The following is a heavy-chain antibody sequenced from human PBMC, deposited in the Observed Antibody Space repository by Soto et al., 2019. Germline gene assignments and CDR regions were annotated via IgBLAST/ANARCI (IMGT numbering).Heavy chain of an antibody. V-gene: IGHV3-7*03. J-gene: IGHJ6*02. CDR1: GFNFNTYW. Sequence: GGSLRLSCAASGFNFNTYWMYWVRQAPGKGLEWVANTDTDGTRKNYVDSVKGRFIISRDNAKNSLFLQMNSLGVEDTAVYYCGRVPLDGNYANGVDVWGQGTTVTVSS. CDR2: TDTDGTRK. D-gene: IGHD4-17*01. CDR3: GRVPLDGNYANGVDV.